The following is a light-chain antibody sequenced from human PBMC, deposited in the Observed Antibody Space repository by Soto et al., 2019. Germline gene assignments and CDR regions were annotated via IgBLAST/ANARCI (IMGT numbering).Light chain of an antibody. CDR3: SSYTTISTYV. CDR2: DVT. Sequence: QSVLTQPASVSGSPGQSIAISCTGTSSDVGGYNYVSWYQQHPDKAPKLILYDVTNRPSGVSNGFSGSKSGNTASLTISGLQAEAEADYYCSSYTTISTYVFGTGTKLTVL. V-gene: IGLV2-14*01. CDR1: SSDVGGYNY. J-gene: IGLJ1*01.